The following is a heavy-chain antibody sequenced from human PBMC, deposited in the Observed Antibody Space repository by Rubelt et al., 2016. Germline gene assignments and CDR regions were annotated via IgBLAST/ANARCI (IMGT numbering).Heavy chain of an antibody. CDR2: INAGNGNT. CDR3: ARAQRIRLLMVYAPTFDY. CDR1: GYTFTSYA. J-gene: IGHJ4*02. D-gene: IGHD2-8*01. V-gene: IGHV1-3*01. Sequence: QVQLAQSGAEVKKPGASVKVSCKASGYTFTSYAMHWVRQAPGQRLEWMGWINAGNGNTKYSQKFQGRVTITRDTSASTAYMELSSLRSEDTAVYYCARAQRIRLLMVYAPTFDYWGQGTLVTVSS.